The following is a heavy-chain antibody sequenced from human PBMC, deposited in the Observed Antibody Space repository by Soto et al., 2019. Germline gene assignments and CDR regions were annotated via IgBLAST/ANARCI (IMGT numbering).Heavy chain of an antibody. CDR2: IKVDGSFT. J-gene: IGHJ6*02. V-gene: IGHV3-74*01. Sequence: EVQLVESGGGLVQPGGSLRLSCVASGFTFSDYWIHWVRQAPEKGLVWVSRIKVDGSFTSHADSVKGRFTISRDNARNTVHLQMDSLRAEDTGVYYCARGLRNYYGVDVWGQGTTVTVSS. D-gene: IGHD4-17*01. CDR1: GFTFSDYW. CDR3: ARGLRNYYGVDV.